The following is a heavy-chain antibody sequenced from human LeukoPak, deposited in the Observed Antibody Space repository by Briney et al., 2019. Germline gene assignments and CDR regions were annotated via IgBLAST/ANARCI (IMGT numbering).Heavy chain of an antibody. CDR2: IYYSGST. V-gene: IGHV4-59*12. J-gene: IGHJ6*02. CDR1: GGSISSYY. Sequence: SETLSLTCTVSGGSISSYYWSWIRQPPGKGLEWIGYIYYSGSTNYNPSLKSRVTISVDTSKNQFSLKLSSVTAADTAVYYCASIAVAGTWYYYGMDVWGQGTTVTVSS. CDR3: ASIAVAGTWYYYGMDV. D-gene: IGHD6-19*01.